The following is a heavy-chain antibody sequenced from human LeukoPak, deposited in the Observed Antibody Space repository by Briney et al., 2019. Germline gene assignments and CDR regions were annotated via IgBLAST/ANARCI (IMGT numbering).Heavy chain of an antibody. V-gene: IGHV4-39*07. CDR2: IYYSGST. Sequence: ASETLSLTCTVSGGSISSSSYYWGWIRQPPGKGLEWIGSIYYSGSTYYNPSLKSRVTISVDTSKNQFSLKLSSVTAADTAVYYCARLNQFAGYGMDVWGQGTTVTLYS. D-gene: IGHD3-16*01. CDR1: GGSISSSSYY. J-gene: IGHJ6*02. CDR3: ARLNQFAGYGMDV.